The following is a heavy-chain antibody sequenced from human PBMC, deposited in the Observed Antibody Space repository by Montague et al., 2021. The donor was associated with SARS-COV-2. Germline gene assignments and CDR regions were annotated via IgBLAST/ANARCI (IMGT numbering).Heavy chain of an antibody. Sequence: PALVKPTQTLTLTCTFSGFSLTTSGVGVGWIRQPPGKALECLTLIYWNDDKRYTPSLKNRLTISKDTSKNQVVLTMTSMDPVDTATYYCARTDCSDGICRFDYWGQGTLVTVSS. CDR1: GFSLTTSGVG. CDR2: IYWNDDK. J-gene: IGHJ4*02. V-gene: IGHV2-5*01. D-gene: IGHD2-15*01. CDR3: ARTDCSDGICRFDY.